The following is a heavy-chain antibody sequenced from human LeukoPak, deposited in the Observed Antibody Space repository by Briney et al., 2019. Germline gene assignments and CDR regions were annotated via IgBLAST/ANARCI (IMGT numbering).Heavy chain of an antibody. Sequence: SETLSLTCAVSGYSISSGYYWGWIRQPPGKGLEWIGYIYYSGSTNYNPSLKSRVTISVDTSKNQFSLKLSSVTAADTAVYYCARVSVAGPNFDYWGQGTLVTVSS. CDR2: IYYSGST. D-gene: IGHD6-19*01. CDR3: ARVSVAGPNFDY. J-gene: IGHJ4*02. CDR1: GYSISSGYY. V-gene: IGHV4-61*01.